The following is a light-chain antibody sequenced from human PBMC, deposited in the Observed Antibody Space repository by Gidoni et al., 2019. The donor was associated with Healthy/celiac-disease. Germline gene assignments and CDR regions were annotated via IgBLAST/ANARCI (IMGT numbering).Light chain of an antibody. V-gene: IGLV2-14*03. Sequence: QSALTQPASVSGSPAQSLTISCTGTRRYVGGYNYVSWHQKHPGKAPTLRIYDVSNRPSGVFNRFSGSKFGNPASLTISGLQAEDEADYSCSSYTSSSHVVFGVGTKLTVL. CDR2: DVS. J-gene: IGLJ2*01. CDR1: RRYVGGYNY. CDR3: SSYTSSSHVV.